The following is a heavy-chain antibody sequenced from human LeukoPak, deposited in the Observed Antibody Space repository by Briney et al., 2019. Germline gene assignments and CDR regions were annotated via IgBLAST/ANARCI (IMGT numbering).Heavy chain of an antibody. CDR3: ARAGWENDY. D-gene: IGHD6-19*01. Sequence: SETLSLTCAVSGYSISSGYYWGWIRQPPGKGLEWIGSIYHSGSTYYNPSLKSRVTISVDTSKNQFSLKLSSVTAADTAVCYCARAGWENDYWGQGTLVTVSS. CDR1: GYSISSGYY. V-gene: IGHV4-38-2*01. CDR2: IYHSGST. J-gene: IGHJ4*02.